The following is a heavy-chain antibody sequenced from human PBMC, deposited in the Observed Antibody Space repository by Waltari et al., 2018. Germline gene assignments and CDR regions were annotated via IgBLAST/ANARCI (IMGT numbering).Heavy chain of an antibody. CDR1: GGSISSSSYY. CDR2: IYYSGST. V-gene: IGHV4-39*07. J-gene: IGHJ4*02. CDR3: ARVPLDSSGYVDY. Sequence: QLQLQESGPGLVKPSETLSLTCTVSGGSISSSSYYWGWIRPPPGKGLEWIGSIYYSGSTYYNPSLKSRVTISVDTSKNQFSLKLSSVTAADTAVYYCARVPLDSSGYVDYWGQGTLVTVSS. D-gene: IGHD3-22*01.